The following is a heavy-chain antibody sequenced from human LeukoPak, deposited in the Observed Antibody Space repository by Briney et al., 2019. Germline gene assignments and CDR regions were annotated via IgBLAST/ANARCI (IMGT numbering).Heavy chain of an antibody. J-gene: IGHJ5*02. Sequence: PRASVKVSCKASGYTFTSYDINWVRQATGQGLEWMGWINPNSGNTGYAPKFQGRVTLTRDTSISTAYMELNSLGSDDTAVYYCAREDIVVVPPSRPFDPWGQGTLVTVSS. CDR1: GYTFTSYD. D-gene: IGHD2-2*01. CDR3: AREDIVVVPPSRPFDP. CDR2: INPNSGNT. V-gene: IGHV1-8*03.